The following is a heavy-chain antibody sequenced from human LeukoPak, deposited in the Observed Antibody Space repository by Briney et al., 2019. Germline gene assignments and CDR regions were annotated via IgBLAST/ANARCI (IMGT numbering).Heavy chain of an antibody. V-gene: IGHV3-48*01. CDR3: ARDEGAAAMRWFDP. CDR2: ISSSSSTI. J-gene: IGHJ5*02. D-gene: IGHD2-2*01. CDR1: GFTFSSYS. Sequence: GGSLRLSCAASGFTFSSYSMNWVRQAPGKGLEWVSYISSSSSTIYYADSVKGRFTISRDNAKNSLYLQMNSLRAEDTAVYYCARDEGAAAMRWFDPWGQGTLVTVSS.